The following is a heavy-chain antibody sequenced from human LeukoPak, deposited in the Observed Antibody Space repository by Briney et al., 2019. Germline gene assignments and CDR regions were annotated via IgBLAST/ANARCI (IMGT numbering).Heavy chain of an antibody. CDR2: MNPNSGNT. V-gene: IGHV1-8*01. Sequence: ASVKVSCKASAYSFSSYDINWVRQATGQGLEWMGWMNPNSGNTGYAQKFQGRVTMTRNTSINTAYMELSGLISEDTAVYCCTRAGERPIRYFDYWGQGTLVTVSS. CDR3: TRAGERPIRYFDY. D-gene: IGHD3-9*01. J-gene: IGHJ4*02. CDR1: AYSFSSYD.